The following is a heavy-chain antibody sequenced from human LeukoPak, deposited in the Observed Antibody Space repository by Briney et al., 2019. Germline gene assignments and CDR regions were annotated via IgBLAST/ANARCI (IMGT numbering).Heavy chain of an antibody. D-gene: IGHD6-6*01. CDR2: INPNSGGT. J-gene: IGHJ6*03. V-gene: IGHV1-2*06. CDR1: GYTFTGYY. CDR3: ARRKYSCSSPHYYYYYMDV. Sequence: ASVKVSCKASGYTFTGYYMHWVRQAPGQGLEWMGRINPNSGGTNYAQKFQGRVTMTRDTSISTAYMELSRLRSDDTAVYYCARRKYSCSSPHYYYYYMDVWGKGTTVTVSS.